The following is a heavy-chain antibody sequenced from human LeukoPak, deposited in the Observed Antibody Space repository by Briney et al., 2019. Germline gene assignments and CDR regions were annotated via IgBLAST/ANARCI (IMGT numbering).Heavy chain of an antibody. CDR3: ARALNSYGRIGFDY. V-gene: IGHV3-48*03. CDR2: ISSSGSTI. D-gene: IGHD5-18*01. CDR1: GFTFSSYE. Sequence: GGSLRLSCAASGFTFSSYEMNWVRQAPGKGLEWVSYISSSGSTIYYADSVKGRFTISRDNAKNSLYLQMNSLRVEDTAVYYCARALNSYGRIGFDYWGQGTLVTVSS. J-gene: IGHJ4*02.